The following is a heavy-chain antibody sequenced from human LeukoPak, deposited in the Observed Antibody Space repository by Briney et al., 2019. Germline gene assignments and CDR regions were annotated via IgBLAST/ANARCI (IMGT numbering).Heavy chain of an antibody. V-gene: IGHV4-34*01. Sequence: SETLSLTCAVYGGSFSGYYWSWIRQPPGKGLEWIGEINHSGSTNYNPSLKSRVPISVDTSKNQFSLKLGSVTAADTAVYYCARGSPGAYYFDYWGQGTLVTVSS. CDR2: INHSGST. CDR3: ARGSPGAYYFDY. D-gene: IGHD1-26*01. J-gene: IGHJ4*02. CDR1: GGSFSGYY.